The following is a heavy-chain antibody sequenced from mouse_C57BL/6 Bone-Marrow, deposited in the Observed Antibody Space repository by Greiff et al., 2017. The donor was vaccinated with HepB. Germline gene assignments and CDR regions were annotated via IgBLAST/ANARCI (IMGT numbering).Heavy chain of an antibody. CDR1: GYSFTGYY. CDR3: ARNYGNYPAMDY. J-gene: IGHJ4*01. Sequence: VQLQQSGPGLVKPGASVKISCKASGYSFTGYYMNWVKQSPEKSLEWIGEINPSTGGTTYNQKFKAKATLTVDKSSSTAYMQLKSLTSEDSAVYYCARNYGNYPAMDYWGQGTSVTVSS. V-gene: IGHV1-42*01. CDR2: INPSTGGT. D-gene: IGHD2-1*01.